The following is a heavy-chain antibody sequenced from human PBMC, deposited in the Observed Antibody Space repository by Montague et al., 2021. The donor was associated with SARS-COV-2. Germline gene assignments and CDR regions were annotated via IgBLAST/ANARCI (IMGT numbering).Heavy chain of an antibody. V-gene: IGHV4-59*10. J-gene: IGHJ6*02. CDR2: GDT. CDR3: ARFYERSWDG. D-gene: IGHD3-16*01. Sequence: GDTDHNPSLKSRVTVSEDTSQNQFSLRLSSVAAADTALYYCARFYERSWDGWGQGTTVTVSS.